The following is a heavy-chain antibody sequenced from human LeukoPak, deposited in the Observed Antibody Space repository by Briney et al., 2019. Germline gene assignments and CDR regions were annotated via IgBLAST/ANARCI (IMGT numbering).Heavy chain of an antibody. D-gene: IGHD1-26*01. CDR1: GFTFSGYY. Sequence: GGSLRLSCAASGFTFSGYYMNWVRQAPGKGLEWVSSISSSNTYISYVDSVKGRFAISRDNAKNSLYLQMDSLRAEDTAVYYCARDAYSGSYYEWWGQGTLVTVSS. CDR3: ARDAYSGSYYEW. J-gene: IGHJ4*02. V-gene: IGHV3-21*01. CDR2: ISSSNTYI.